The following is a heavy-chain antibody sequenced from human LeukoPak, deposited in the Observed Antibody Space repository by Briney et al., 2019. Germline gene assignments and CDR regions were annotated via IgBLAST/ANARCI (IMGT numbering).Heavy chain of an antibody. CDR1: GGSINSHY. J-gene: IGHJ5*02. Sequence: SETLSLTCTVSGGSINSHYWSWIRQPPGKGLEWIGYIYHGGSTNYNPSLRSRVTTSVDTSKNQFSLKLSSVTAADTAVYYCARYSSSSSFDPWGQGTLVTVSS. D-gene: IGHD6-6*01. CDR2: IYHGGST. V-gene: IGHV4-59*11. CDR3: ARYSSSSSFDP.